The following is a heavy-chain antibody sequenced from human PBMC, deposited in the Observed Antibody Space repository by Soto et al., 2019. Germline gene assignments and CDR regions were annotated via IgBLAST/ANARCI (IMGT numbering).Heavy chain of an antibody. CDR1: GGSISSSTYY. CDR2: IYYSGRT. J-gene: IGHJ3*01. V-gene: IGHV4-39*01. Sequence: SETLSLTCTVSGGSISSSTYYWGWIRQPPGKGLEWIASIYYSGRTHYNPSLESRVTIPVDTSKNQFSLRLSSVTAADTAVYYSARHPPGSSSSWPPVCGQGTMVTVS. CDR3: ARHPPGSSSSWPPV. D-gene: IGHD6-13*01.